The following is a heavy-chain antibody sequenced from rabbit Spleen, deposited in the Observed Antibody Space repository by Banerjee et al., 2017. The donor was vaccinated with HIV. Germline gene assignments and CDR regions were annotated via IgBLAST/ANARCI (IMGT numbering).Heavy chain of an antibody. J-gene: IGHJ2*01. V-gene: IGHV1S40*01. D-gene: IGHD7-1*01. CDR2: IYAGSSGTT. CDR1: GFDFSTNYY. Sequence: QSLEESGGDLVKPGASLTLTCTASGFDFSTNYYMCWVRQAPGKGPEWIACIYAGSSGTTYYASWAKGRFTISKTSSTTVTLQMTSLTAAGTATYFCARANSDYRGFDSWGPGTLVTVS. CDR3: ARANSDYRGFDS.